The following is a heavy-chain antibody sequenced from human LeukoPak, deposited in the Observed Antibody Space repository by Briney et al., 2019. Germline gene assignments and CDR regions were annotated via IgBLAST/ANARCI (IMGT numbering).Heavy chain of an antibody. J-gene: IGHJ5*02. CDR1: GFTLSSYE. CDR3: ARVLRDGDYFA. Sequence: PGGSLRLSCAASGFTLSSYEMNWVRQAPGKGLEWVSYISSSGSTIYYADSVKGRFTISRDKAKNSLYLQMNSLRAEYTAVYYCARVLRDGDYFAWGQGTLVSVSS. CDR2: ISSSGSTI. V-gene: IGHV3-48*03. D-gene: IGHD4-17*01.